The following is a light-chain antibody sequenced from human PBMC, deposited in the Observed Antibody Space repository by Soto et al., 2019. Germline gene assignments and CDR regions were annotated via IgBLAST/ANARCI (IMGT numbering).Light chain of an antibody. CDR3: MQRTHVPIT. CDR1: QSLLYSDGKTY. J-gene: IGKJ5*01. V-gene: IGKV2D-29*01. CDR2: DVS. Sequence: DVVVTQTPVSLSVTPGQPASMSCKSSQSLLYSDGKTYLYWYLQRPGQPPQLLIYDVSNRFSGVPDRFSGSGSGTDFTLKISRVEAEDVGVYYCMQRTHVPITFGQGTRLEIK.